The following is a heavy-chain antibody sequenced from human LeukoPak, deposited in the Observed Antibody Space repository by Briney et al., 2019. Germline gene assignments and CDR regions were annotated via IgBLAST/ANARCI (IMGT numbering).Heavy chain of an antibody. CDR1: GFTFSSYG. D-gene: IGHD3-22*01. Sequence: PGGSLRLSCAASGFTFSSYGMHWVRQAPGKGLEWVAFIRYDGSNKYYADSVKGRFTISRDNSKNTLYLQMNSLRAEDTAVYYCAKDGPVGNYDSSGYYPDYWGQGTLVTVSS. CDR2: IRYDGSNK. V-gene: IGHV3-30*02. J-gene: IGHJ4*02. CDR3: AKDGPVGNYDSSGYYPDY.